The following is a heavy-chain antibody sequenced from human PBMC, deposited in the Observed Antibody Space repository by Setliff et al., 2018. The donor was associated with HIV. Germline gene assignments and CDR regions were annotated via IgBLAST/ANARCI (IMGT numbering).Heavy chain of an antibody. Sequence: EPLSLTCTVSGGSISSYYWSWIRQPAGKGLEWIGRIYTSGSTNYNPSLKSRVTMSVDTSKNQFSLKLSSVTAADTAVHYCARYSSGWSFFDYWGQGTLVTVSS. J-gene: IGHJ4*02. CDR1: GGSISSYY. CDR2: IYTSGST. V-gene: IGHV4-4*07. CDR3: ARYSSGWSFFDY. D-gene: IGHD6-19*01.